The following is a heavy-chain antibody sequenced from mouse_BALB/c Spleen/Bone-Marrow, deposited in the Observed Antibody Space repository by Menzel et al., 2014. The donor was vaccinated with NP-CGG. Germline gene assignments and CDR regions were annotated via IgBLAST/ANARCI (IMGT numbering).Heavy chain of an antibody. Sequence: QVQLQQSGAELVKPGASVELSCKASGYTFTSYYMYWVKQRPGQGLEWFGEINPSNGGTNFNEKFKNKATLTVDKSSSTAYMQLSSLTSEDSAVYYCSRGGRDALDYWGQGTSVTVSS. J-gene: IGHJ4*01. CDR2: INPSNGGT. V-gene: IGHV1S16*01. CDR1: GYTFTSYY. CDR3: SRGGRDALDY. D-gene: IGHD3-3*01.